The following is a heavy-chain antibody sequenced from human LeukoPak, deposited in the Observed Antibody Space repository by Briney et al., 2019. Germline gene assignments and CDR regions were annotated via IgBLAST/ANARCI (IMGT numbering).Heavy chain of an antibody. J-gene: IGHJ5*02. CDR3: SRGGSGGSGWFDP. V-gene: IGHV1-69*05. Sequence: ASVKVSCKASGGTFSSYAISWVRQAPGQGLEWMGGIIPIFGTANYAQKFQGRVTITTDESTSTAYMELSSLRSEDTAVYYCSRGGSGGSGWFDPWGQGTLVTVSS. D-gene: IGHD5-12*01. CDR1: GGTFSSYA. CDR2: IIPIFGTA.